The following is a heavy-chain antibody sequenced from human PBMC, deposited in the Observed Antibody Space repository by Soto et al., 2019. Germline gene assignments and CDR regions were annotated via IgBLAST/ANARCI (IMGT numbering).Heavy chain of an antibody. J-gene: IGHJ4*02. D-gene: IGHD2-2*02. CDR3: ARVPDCSSTSCYILDY. CDR1: GGSISSYY. CDR2: IYTSGST. V-gene: IGHV4-4*07. Sequence: QVQLQESGPGLVKPSETLSLTCTVSGGSISSYYWSWIRQPAGKGLEWIGRIYTSGSTNYNPSLKSRVTMSVDTSKNQFSLKLSSVTAADTAVYYCARVPDCSSTSCYILDYWGQGTLVTVSS.